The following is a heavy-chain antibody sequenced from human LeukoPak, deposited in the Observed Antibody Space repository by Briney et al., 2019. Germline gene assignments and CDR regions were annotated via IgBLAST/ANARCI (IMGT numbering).Heavy chain of an antibody. CDR3: AKDYIGYDQDFDY. CDR1: GFTVSDNY. CDR2: MYSRGDT. D-gene: IGHD2-2*01. Sequence: GGSPRLSCAASGFTVSDNYMSWVRQAPGKGLEWVSVMYSRGDTYYADSVKGRFSISRDNSKNTLDLQMNSLGAEDTAVYFCAKDYIGYDQDFDYWGQGTLVTVSS. J-gene: IGHJ4*02. V-gene: IGHV3-53*01.